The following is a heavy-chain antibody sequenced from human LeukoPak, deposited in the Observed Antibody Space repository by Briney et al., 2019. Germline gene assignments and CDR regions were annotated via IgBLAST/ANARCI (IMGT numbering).Heavy chain of an antibody. CDR3: ASHPRGRNWFDP. D-gene: IGHD1-26*01. Sequence: PGRSLRLSCAASGFTFSSYGMHWVRQAPGKGLEWVAVIWYDGSNKYYADSVKGRFTISRDNSKNTLYLQMNSLRAEDTAVYYCASHPRGRNWFDPWGQGTLVTVSS. CDR1: GFTFSSYG. CDR2: IWYDGSNK. V-gene: IGHV3-33*08. J-gene: IGHJ5*02.